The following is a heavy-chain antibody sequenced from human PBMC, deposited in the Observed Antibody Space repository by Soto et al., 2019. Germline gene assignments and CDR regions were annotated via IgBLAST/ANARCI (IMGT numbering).Heavy chain of an antibody. V-gene: IGHV3-13*01. CDR2: IGTAGDT. J-gene: IGHJ6*02. D-gene: IGHD4-4*01. Sequence: GGSLRFSGAACGFTFSSSDMPWVRQPPGKGLEGFSAIGTAGDTYYPGSVKGRFTISRANAKNPLYLQIYSRRAGDTAAYYCARDLYSNDRYYSGMDDWGQGTMVTVSS. CDR3: ARDLYSNDRYYSGMDD. CDR1: GFTFSSSD.